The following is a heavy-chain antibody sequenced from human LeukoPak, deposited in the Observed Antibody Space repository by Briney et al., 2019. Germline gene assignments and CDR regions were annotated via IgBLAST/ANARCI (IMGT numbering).Heavy chain of an antibody. D-gene: IGHD3-10*01. Sequence: GGSLRLSCAASGFTFSSYEMNWVRQAPGKGLEWVSYISSSGSTIYYADSVKGRFTISRDNAKNSLYLQMNSLRAEDTAVYYCARIGGSSGSSGFDYWGQGTLVTVSS. CDR3: ARIGGSSGSSGFDY. CDR1: GFTFSSYE. J-gene: IGHJ4*02. CDR2: ISSSGSTI. V-gene: IGHV3-48*03.